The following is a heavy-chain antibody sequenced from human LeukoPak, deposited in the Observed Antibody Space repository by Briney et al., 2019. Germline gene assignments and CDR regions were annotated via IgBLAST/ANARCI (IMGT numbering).Heavy chain of an antibody. CDR3: AKGSYGSGSNGYFDY. V-gene: IGHV3-9*01. J-gene: IGHJ4*02. D-gene: IGHD3-10*01. CDR1: GFTFSSYA. Sequence: PGGSLRLSCAASGFTFSSYAMSWVRQGPGKGLEWVSGISWDSGSIVYAVSVKGRFTISRDNAKKSLYLKMNSLRPEDTAFYYCAKGSYGSGSNGYFDYWGQGNLVTVSS. CDR2: ISWDSGSI.